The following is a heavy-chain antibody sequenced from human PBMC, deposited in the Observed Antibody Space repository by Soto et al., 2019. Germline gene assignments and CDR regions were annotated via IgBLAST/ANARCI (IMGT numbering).Heavy chain of an antibody. J-gene: IGHJ6*02. CDR2: ISSSSSYI. D-gene: IGHD2-15*01. V-gene: IGHV3-21*01. Sequence: GGSLRLSCAASGFTFSSYSMNWVRQAPGKGLEWVSSISSSSSYIYYADSVKGRFTISRDNAKNSLYLQMNSLRAEDTAVYYCARDRRWPTETLRYYYYGMDVWGQGTTVTVSS. CDR1: GFTFSSYS. CDR3: ARDRRWPTETLRYYYYGMDV.